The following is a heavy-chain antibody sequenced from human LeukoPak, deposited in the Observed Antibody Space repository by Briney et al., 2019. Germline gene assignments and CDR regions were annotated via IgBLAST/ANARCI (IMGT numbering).Heavy chain of an antibody. CDR3: ASAITMIVVVHNWFDP. D-gene: IGHD3-22*01. Sequence: PSETLSLTCTVSGGSISSSSYYWGWISQPPGKGLEWIGSIYYSGSTYYNPSLKSRVTISVDTSKNQFSLKLSSVTAADTAVYYCASAITMIVVVHNWFDPWGQGTLVTVSS. V-gene: IGHV4-39*01. J-gene: IGHJ5*02. CDR1: GGSISSSSYY. CDR2: IYYSGST.